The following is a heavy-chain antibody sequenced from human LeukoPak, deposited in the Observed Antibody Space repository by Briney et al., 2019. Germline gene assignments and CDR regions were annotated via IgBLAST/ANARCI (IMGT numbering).Heavy chain of an antibody. CDR2: ISSDGSNK. J-gene: IGHJ4*02. CDR3: ARGGPKDSSGYCNY. V-gene: IGHV3-30*01. D-gene: IGHD3-22*01. CDR1: GFTFSSYA. Sequence: GGSLRLSCAASGFTFSSYAMHWVRQAPGKGLEWVAVISSDGSNKYYADSVKGRFIISRDNSKNTLYLQMNSLRAEDTAVYYCARGGPKDSSGYCNYWGQGTLVTVSS.